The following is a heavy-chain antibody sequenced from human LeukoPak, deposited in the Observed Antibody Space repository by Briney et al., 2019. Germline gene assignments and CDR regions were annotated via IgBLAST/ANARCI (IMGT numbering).Heavy chain of an antibody. D-gene: IGHD3-22*01. V-gene: IGHV3-23*01. Sequence: GGSLRLSCAASGFTNFGMSWVGQAPGKGLEGISGFSVIGGSTYYADSVQGRFTISRDNSKNTLYLQMNSLRAEDTAVYYCAREVPDSSGLTLPHYYYYYYMDVWGKGTTVTVSS. CDR2: FSVIGGST. CDR1: GFTNFG. CDR3: AREVPDSSGLTLPHYYYYYYMDV. J-gene: IGHJ6*03.